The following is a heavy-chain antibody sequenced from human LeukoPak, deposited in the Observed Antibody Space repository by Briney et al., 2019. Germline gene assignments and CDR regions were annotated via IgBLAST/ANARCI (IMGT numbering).Heavy chain of an antibody. CDR3: ARDNIPDWWYQDAFDI. J-gene: IGHJ3*02. CDR1: GYTFTTYT. D-gene: IGHD2-15*01. CDR2: INTNTGNP. Sequence: ASVKVSCKASGYTFTTYTMNWVRQAPGQGLEWMGWINTNTGNPTYAQDFTERFVFSLDTSVSTAYLQISSLKAEDTAVYYCARDNIPDWWYQDAFDIWGQGTMVTVSS. V-gene: IGHV7-4-1*02.